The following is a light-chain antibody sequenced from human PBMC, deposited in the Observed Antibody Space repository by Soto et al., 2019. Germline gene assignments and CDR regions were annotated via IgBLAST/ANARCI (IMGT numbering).Light chain of an antibody. J-gene: IGKJ1*01. CDR2: GAS. CDR3: QQYGSSLTWT. CDR1: QSVSSSY. V-gene: IGKV3-20*01. Sequence: EIVMTQSPSTLSVSPGDRATLSCRASQSVSSSYLAWYQQKPGQAPRLLIYGASSRATGIPDRFSGSGSGTDFTLTISRLEPEDFAVYYCQQYGSSLTWTFGQGTKVDIK.